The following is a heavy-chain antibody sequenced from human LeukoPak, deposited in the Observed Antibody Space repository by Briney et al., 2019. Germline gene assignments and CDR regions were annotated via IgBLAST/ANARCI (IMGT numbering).Heavy chain of an antibody. CDR3: ARVGLLVGARAFDI. Sequence: GGSLRLSCAASGFTFDDYAMHWVRQAPGKGLEWVSGSWNSGSIGYADSVKGRFTISRDNAKNSLDLQMNRLRAEDTAVYYCARVGLLVGARAFDIWGQGTMVTVSS. CDR2: SWNSGSI. V-gene: IGHV3-9*01. J-gene: IGHJ3*02. CDR1: GFTFDDYA. D-gene: IGHD1-26*01.